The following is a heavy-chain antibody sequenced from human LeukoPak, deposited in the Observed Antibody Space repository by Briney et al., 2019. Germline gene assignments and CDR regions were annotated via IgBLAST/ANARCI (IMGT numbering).Heavy chain of an antibody. CDR1: GYTFTSYY. CDR2: INPSGGST. CDR3: ARAPPGVVYAFDI. D-gene: IGHD3-3*01. V-gene: IGHV1-46*01. J-gene: IGHJ3*02. Sequence: ASVKVSCKASGYTFTSYYMHWVRQAPGQGLEWMGIINPSGGSTSYAQKFQGRVTMTRDMSTSTVYMELSSLRSEDTAVYYCARAPPGVVYAFDIWGQGTMVTVSS.